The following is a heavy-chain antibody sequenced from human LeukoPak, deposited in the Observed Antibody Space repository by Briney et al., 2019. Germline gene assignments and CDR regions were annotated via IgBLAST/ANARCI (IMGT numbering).Heavy chain of an antibody. CDR1: GFTFGRYS. CDR2: ISTSSIYI. CDR3: AKSGLNRFDY. Sequence: PGGSLRLSCAASGFTFGRYSMNWVRQAPGKGLEWVSSISTSSIYIYYADSLKGRFTISRDNAKNSLYLQMNSLGAEDTAVYYCAKSGLNRFDYWGQGTLVTVSS. D-gene: IGHD2-15*01. V-gene: IGHV3-21*01. J-gene: IGHJ4*02.